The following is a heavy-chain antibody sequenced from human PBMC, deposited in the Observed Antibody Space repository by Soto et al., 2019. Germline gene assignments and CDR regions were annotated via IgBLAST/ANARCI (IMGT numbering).Heavy chain of an antibody. CDR1: GFTFSNYA. D-gene: IGHD2-21*01. Sequence: EVQLLESGGGLVQPGGSLRLSCAASGFTFSNYAMTWVRQAPGKGLEWVSAISGGGDSTYYADSVKGRFTISRDNSKNTLYLQMNSLRVEDTVVYYCAKDGYCGGDGCYPPYYFDSWGQGALVTVSS. V-gene: IGHV3-23*01. CDR3: AKDGYCGGDGCYPPYYFDS. CDR2: ISGGGDST. J-gene: IGHJ4*02.